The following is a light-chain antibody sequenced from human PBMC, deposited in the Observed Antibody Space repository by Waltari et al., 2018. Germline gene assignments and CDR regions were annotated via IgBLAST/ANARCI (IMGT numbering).Light chain of an antibody. Sequence: DIQMTQSPSFVSAFVGDRVTISCRASQNSSSWLAWYQQKPGQAPKLLIYSASSLQSGVPSRFSGTGSGTDFTLTISSLQPEDFATYYCQQANNFPRTFGQGTKVEI. V-gene: IGKV1-12*01. CDR3: QQANNFPRT. CDR2: SAS. J-gene: IGKJ1*01. CDR1: QNSSSW.